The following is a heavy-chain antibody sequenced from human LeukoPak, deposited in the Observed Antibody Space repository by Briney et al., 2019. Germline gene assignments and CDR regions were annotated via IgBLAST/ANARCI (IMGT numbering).Heavy chain of an antibody. CDR2: IYHSGST. Sequence: SETLSLTCAVSGYSIRSGYYWGWIRQPPGKGLEWIGSIYHSGSTYYNPSLKSRVTISVDTSKNQFSLKLSSVTAADTAVYYCARSITMFGVLWDAFDIWGQGTMVTVSS. J-gene: IGHJ3*02. CDR3: ARSITMFGVLWDAFDI. V-gene: IGHV4-38-2*01. D-gene: IGHD3-3*01. CDR1: GYSIRSGYY.